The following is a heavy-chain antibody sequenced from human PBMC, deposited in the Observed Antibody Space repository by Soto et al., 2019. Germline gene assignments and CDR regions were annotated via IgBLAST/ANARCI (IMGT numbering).Heavy chain of an antibody. CDR3: ARVPVAGTGSYYYYGMDV. Sequence: GASVKVSCKASGGTFSSYAISWLRQAPGQGLEWMGGIIPIFGTANYAQKFQGRVTITADESTSTAYMELSSLRSEDTAVYYCARVPVAGTGSYYYYGMDVWGQGTTVTVSS. CDR1: GGTFSSYA. V-gene: IGHV1-69*13. CDR2: IIPIFGTA. J-gene: IGHJ6*02. D-gene: IGHD6-19*01.